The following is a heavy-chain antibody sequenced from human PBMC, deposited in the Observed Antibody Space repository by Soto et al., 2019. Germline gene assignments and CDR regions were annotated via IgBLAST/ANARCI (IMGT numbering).Heavy chain of an antibody. CDR1: GFTVSSNY. J-gene: IGHJ5*02. V-gene: IGHV3-53*02. CDR2: IYSGGTT. Sequence: EVQLVETGGGLIQPGGSLRLSCEVTGFTVSSNYMSWVRQAPGKGLEWVSVIYSGGTTYSADSVKGRFTISRDDSKNTLYLQMNSLRAEDTAVYYCARPWWSSSRWFDPWGQGTLVTVSS. D-gene: IGHD6-6*01. CDR3: ARPWWSSSRWFDP.